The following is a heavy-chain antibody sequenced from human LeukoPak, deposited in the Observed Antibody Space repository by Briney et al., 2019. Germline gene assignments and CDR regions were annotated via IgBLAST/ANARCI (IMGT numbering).Heavy chain of an antibody. CDR2: ISGSGGST. J-gene: IGHJ5*02. CDR1: GFTFSSYA. Sequence: AGGSLRLSCAASGFTFSSYAMSWVRQAPGKGLEWVSAISGSGGSTYYADSVKGRVTISRDTSKNQLYLQMNSLRAEDTAVYYCAKDLGPIRRWFDPWGQGTLVTVSS. V-gene: IGHV3-23*01. D-gene: IGHD3-16*01. CDR3: AKDLGPIRRWFDP.